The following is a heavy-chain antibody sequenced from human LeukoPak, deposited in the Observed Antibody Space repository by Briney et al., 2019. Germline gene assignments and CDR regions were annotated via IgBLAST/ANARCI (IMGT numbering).Heavy chain of an antibody. CDR3: ARAGGDRFDY. J-gene: IGHJ4*02. V-gene: IGHV1-2*06. CDR2: INPNSGGT. D-gene: IGHD4-17*01. Sequence: ASVKVSCKASGYTFTGYYMHWVRQAPGQGLEWMGLINPNSGGTIYAQKFQGRVTLTRDTSITTAYMELSSLTSNDTAVYYCARAGGDRFDYWGQGSLVTASS. CDR1: GYTFTGYY.